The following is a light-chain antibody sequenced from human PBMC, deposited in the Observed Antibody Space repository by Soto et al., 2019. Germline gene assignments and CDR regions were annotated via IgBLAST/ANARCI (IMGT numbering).Light chain of an antibody. Sequence: EIVLTQSPGTLSLSPGELATLSCRASQSVSSKLVWYQQKPGQAPRFLIYGASTRATGIPARFRGSGSGTDFTLTISRLQSEDFAVYYCQQYNNPSTFGQGTKVDIK. CDR2: GAS. CDR3: QQYNNPST. J-gene: IGKJ1*01. CDR1: QSVSSK. V-gene: IGKV3-15*01.